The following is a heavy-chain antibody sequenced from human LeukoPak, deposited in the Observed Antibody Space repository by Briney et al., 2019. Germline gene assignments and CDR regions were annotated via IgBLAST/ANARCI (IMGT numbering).Heavy chain of an antibody. D-gene: IGHD5-12*01. CDR1: GGSISSGGYS. J-gene: IGHJ4*02. CDR3: ARGDSGYDSIDHYFDY. CDR2: IYHSGST. Sequence: SQTLSLTCAVSGGSISSGGYSWSWIRKPPGKGLEWIGYIYHSGSTYYNPSLKSRVTISVDRSKNQFSLKLSSVTAADTAVYYCARGDSGYDSIDHYFDYWGQGTLVTVSS. V-gene: IGHV4-30-2*01.